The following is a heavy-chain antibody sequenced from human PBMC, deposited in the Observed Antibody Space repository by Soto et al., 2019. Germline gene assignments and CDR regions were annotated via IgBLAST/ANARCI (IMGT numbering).Heavy chain of an antibody. D-gene: IGHD2-15*01. V-gene: IGHV4-38-2*01. J-gene: IGHJ4*02. CDR3: ARGWYYFDF. CDR2: IYYGGTT. CDR1: VEPMTGGYY. Sequence: PXATLSLSCDVSVEPMTGGYYWCWIRQSPGKGLEWIGSIYYGGTTYYNPSLRSRLAISIDTSKNQFSLRLSSVTAADTAIYYCARGWYYFDFWGQGTLVTVSS.